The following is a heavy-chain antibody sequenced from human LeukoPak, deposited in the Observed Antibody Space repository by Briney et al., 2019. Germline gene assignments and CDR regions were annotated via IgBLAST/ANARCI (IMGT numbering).Heavy chain of an antibody. CDR3: ARGSGDYGWPFDY. V-gene: IGHV3-30-3*01. CDR1: GFTFSSYS. CDR2: ISYDGSNK. D-gene: IGHD3-10*01. J-gene: IGHJ4*02. Sequence: GGSLRLSCAASGFTFSSYSMNWVRQAPGKGLEWVAVISYDGSNKYYADSAKGRFTISRDNSKNTLYLQMNSLRAEDTAVYYCARGSGDYGWPFDYWGQGTLVTVSS.